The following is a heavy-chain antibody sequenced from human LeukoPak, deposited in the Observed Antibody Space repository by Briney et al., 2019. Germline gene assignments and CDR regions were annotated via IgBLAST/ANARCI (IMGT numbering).Heavy chain of an antibody. D-gene: IGHD4-17*01. J-gene: IGHJ4*02. V-gene: IGHV1-8*02. Sequence: ASVKVSCKASGGTFSSYAISWVRQATGQGLEWMGWMNPNSGNTGYAQKFQGRVTMTRNTSISTAYMELSSLRSEDTAVYYCAREGLDGEGDYWGQGTLVTVSS. CDR3: AREGLDGEGDY. CDR2: MNPNSGNT. CDR1: GGTFSSYA.